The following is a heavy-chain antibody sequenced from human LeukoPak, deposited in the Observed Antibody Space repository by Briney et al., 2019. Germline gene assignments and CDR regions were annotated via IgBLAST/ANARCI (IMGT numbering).Heavy chain of an antibody. CDR3: AKDERGYYDSSGFFGAIDY. V-gene: IGHV3-30*02. CDR2: IWYDGSNK. CDR1: GFTFNRYA. Sequence: GGSLRLSCAASGFTFNRYAMHWVRQAPGKGLEWVAFIWYDGSNKYYADSVKGRFTVSRDNSKNTLYLQMNSLRAEDTAVYYCAKDERGYYDSSGFFGAIDYWGQGSLVSVSS. J-gene: IGHJ4*02. D-gene: IGHD3-22*01.